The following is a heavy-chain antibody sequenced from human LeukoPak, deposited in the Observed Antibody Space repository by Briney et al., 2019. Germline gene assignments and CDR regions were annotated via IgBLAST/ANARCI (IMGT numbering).Heavy chain of an antibody. Sequence: GASVKVSCKASGGIFSSYAISWVRQAPGQGLEWMGRIIPIFGTANYAQKFQGRVTITTDESTSTAYMELSSLRSEDTAVYYCARDRGYDILTGYYFDYWGQGTLVTVSS. D-gene: IGHD3-9*01. CDR1: GGIFSSYA. V-gene: IGHV1-69*05. CDR3: ARDRGYDILTGYYFDY. J-gene: IGHJ4*02. CDR2: IIPIFGTA.